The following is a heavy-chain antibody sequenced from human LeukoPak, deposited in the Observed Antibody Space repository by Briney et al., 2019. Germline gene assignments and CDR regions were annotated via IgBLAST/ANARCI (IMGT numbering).Heavy chain of an antibody. CDR2: ISSSSSYI. Sequence: GGSLRLSCAASGFTFSSYSMNWVRQAPGKGLEWVSSISSSSSYIYYADSVKGRFTISRDNATNSLYLQMNSLRAEDTAVYYCARDTDYGDSYFDYWGQGTLVTVSS. CDR3: ARDTDYGDSYFDY. V-gene: IGHV3-21*01. D-gene: IGHD4-17*01. CDR1: GFTFSSYS. J-gene: IGHJ4*02.